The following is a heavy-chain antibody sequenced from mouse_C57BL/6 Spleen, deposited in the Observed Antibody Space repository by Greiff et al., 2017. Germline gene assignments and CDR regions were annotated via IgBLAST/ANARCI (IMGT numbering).Heavy chain of an antibody. CDR1: GFTFSDYG. CDR3: ARPCDSNPYAMDC. Sequence: EVQRVESGGGLVKPGGSLKLSCAASGFTFSDYGMHWVRQAPEKGLEWVAYISSGSCTIYYADTVKGRFTISRDNAKNTLFLQMTSLRSEDTAMYYCARPCDSNPYAMDCWGQGTSVTVSS. D-gene: IGHD2-5*01. J-gene: IGHJ4*01. CDR2: ISSGSCTI. V-gene: IGHV5-17*01.